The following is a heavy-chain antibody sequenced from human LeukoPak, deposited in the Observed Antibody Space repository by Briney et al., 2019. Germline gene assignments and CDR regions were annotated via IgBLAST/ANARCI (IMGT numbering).Heavy chain of an antibody. V-gene: IGHV3-21*01. CDR3: ARDRRRGGSGYYFDAFDI. CDR1: GFTFSSYS. Sequence: GGSLRLSCAASGFTFSSYSMNWVRQAPGRGLEWVSSISSSSSYIYYADSVKGRFTISRDNAKNSLYLQMNSLRAEDTAVYYCARDRRRGGSGYYFDAFDIWGQGTMVTVSS. J-gene: IGHJ3*02. D-gene: IGHD3-22*01. CDR2: ISSSSSYI.